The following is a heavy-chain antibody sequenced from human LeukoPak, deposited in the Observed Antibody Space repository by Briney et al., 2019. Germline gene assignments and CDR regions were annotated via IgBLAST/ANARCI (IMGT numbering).Heavy chain of an antibody. CDR2: IKQDGSET. J-gene: IGHJ4*02. Sequence: GGSLRLSCTASGFTLSGAWMTWVRQAPGKGLEWVASIKQDGSETYYVDSVKGRFTISRDNAKNSLYLQMNSLRAEDTAVYYCARLNYYAFDYWGQGTLVTVSS. CDR1: GFTLSGAW. D-gene: IGHD3-10*01. V-gene: IGHV3-7*01. CDR3: ARLNYYAFDY.